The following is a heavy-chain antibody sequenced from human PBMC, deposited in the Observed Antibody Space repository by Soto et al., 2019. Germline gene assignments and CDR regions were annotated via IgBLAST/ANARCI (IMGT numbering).Heavy chain of an antibody. J-gene: IGHJ6*02. Sequence: GASVKVSCKASGGTFSSYAISWVRQAPGQGLEWMGGIIPIFGTANYAQKFQGRVTITADESTSTAYMELSSLRSEDTAVYYCARERDSSGSTYYYYGMDVWRQGTTVTVSS. D-gene: IGHD6-19*01. CDR2: IIPIFGTA. V-gene: IGHV1-69*13. CDR3: ARERDSSGSTYYYYGMDV. CDR1: GGTFSSYA.